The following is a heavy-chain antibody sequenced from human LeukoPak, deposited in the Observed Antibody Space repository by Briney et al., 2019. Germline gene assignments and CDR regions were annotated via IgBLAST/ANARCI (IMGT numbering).Heavy chain of an antibody. CDR2: IYYSGST. J-gene: IGHJ3*02. CDR1: GGSISSYY. D-gene: IGHD3-16*02. CDR3: ARLPDDYVWGSYQRGPFDI. Sequence: SSETLSLTCTVSGGSISSYYWSWIRQPPGKGLEWIGYIYYSGSTNYNPSLKSRVTISVDTSKNQFSLKLSAVTAADTAVYYCARLPDDYVWGSYQRGPFDIWGQRTMVTGSS. V-gene: IGHV4-59*08.